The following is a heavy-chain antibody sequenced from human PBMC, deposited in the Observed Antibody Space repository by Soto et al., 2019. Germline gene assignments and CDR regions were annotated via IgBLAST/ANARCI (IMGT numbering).Heavy chain of an antibody. Sequence: EVQLVESGGGLVKPGGSLRLSCAASGFTFSSYSMNWVRQAPGKGLEWVSSISSSSYIYYADSVKGRFTISRDNAKNSLYLQMNSLRAEDTAVYYCARHYSSSSRKEYYYYGMDVWGQGTTVTVSS. CDR1: GFTFSSYS. J-gene: IGHJ6*02. V-gene: IGHV3-21*01. CDR3: ARHYSSSSRKEYYYYGMDV. CDR2: ISSSSYI. D-gene: IGHD6-6*01.